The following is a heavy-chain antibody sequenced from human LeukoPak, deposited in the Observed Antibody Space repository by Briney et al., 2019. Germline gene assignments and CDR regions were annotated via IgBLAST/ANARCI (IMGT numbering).Heavy chain of an antibody. CDR2: INHSGST. Sequence: PSETLSLTCTVSGGSISSSSYYWGRIRQPPGKGLEWIGEINHSGSTNYNPSLKSRVTISVDTSKNQFSLKLSSVTAADTAVYYCARVRNGEWELLYAFDIWGQGTMVTVSS. CDR1: GGSISSSSYY. D-gene: IGHD1-26*01. CDR3: ARVRNGEWELLYAFDI. J-gene: IGHJ3*02. V-gene: IGHV4-39*07.